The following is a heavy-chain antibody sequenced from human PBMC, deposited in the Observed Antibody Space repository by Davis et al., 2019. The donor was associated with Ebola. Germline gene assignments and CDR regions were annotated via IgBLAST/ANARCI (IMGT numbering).Heavy chain of an antibody. CDR1: GYSFTSYW. D-gene: IGHD2-15*01. J-gene: IGHJ4*02. CDR3: ARQGQYCSGGSCYSGPSDY. V-gene: IGHV5-51*01. CDR2: IYPGDSDT. Sequence: KVSCKGSGYSFTSYWIGWVRQMPGKGLEWMGIIYPGDSDTRYSPSFQGQVTISADKSISTAYLQWSSLKASDTAMYYCARQGQYCSGGSCYSGPSDYWGQGTLVTVSS.